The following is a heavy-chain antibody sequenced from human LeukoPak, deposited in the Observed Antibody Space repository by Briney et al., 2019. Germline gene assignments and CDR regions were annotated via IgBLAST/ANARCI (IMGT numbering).Heavy chain of an antibody. V-gene: IGHV4-31*03. J-gene: IGHJ2*01. CDR2: INDSGST. CDR3: ARAIPYWYFDL. CDR1: GGTISSGGYY. Sequence: SQTLSLTCTVSGGTISSGGYYWSWIRQHPEKGLVWLGYINDSGSTYYNPALKSRVSISVDTSKNQFSLRLSSVTAADTAVYSCARAIPYWYFDLWGRGTLVTVSS.